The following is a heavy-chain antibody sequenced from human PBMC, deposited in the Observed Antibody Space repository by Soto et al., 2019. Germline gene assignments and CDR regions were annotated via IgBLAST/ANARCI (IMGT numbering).Heavy chain of an antibody. CDR1: GYTFTHYG. J-gene: IGHJ4*02. CDR2: INAYVGET. V-gene: IGHV1-18*01. Sequence: QVQLVQSGAEVKKPGASVKVSCKASGYTFTHYGITWVRQAPGQGLEWTGWINAYVGETKSAQKYQGRITVTMDTSTNTAYLALRSLGSDDTAVYYCARGDGDTLDYWSQGTLV. CDR3: ARGDGDTLDY.